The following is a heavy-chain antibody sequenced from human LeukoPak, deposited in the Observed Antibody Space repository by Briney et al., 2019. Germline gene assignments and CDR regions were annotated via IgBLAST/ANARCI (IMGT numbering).Heavy chain of an antibody. J-gene: IGHJ1*01. Sequence: PSEALSLTCTVSGDSISSGDYYWSWIRQPPGKGLEWIGEINHSGSTYYNPSLKSRVTISVDTSKNQFSLKLSSVTAADTAVYYCARAEVVGAHLRSGYFQHWGQGTLVIVSS. CDR1: GDSISSGDYY. CDR3: ARAEVVGAHLRSGYFQH. D-gene: IGHD1-26*01. V-gene: IGHV4-39*07. CDR2: INHSGST.